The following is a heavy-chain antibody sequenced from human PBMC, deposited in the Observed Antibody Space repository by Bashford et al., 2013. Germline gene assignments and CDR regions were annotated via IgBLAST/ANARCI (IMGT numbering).Heavy chain of an antibody. CDR3: ARDPTTVTIGYYYGMDV. CDR2: IKQDGSEK. CDR1: GFTFSSYW. V-gene: IGHV3-7*01. D-gene: IGHD4-11*01. J-gene: IGHJ6*02. Sequence: GGSLRLSCAASGFTFSSYWMSWVRQAPGKGLEWVANIKQDGSEKYYVDSVKGRFTISRDNAKNSLYLQMNSLRAEDTAVYYCARDPTTVTIGYYYGMDVWGQGTTVTVSS.